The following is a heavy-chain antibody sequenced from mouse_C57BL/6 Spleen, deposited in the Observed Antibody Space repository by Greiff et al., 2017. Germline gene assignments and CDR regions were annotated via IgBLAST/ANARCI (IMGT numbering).Heavy chain of an antibody. D-gene: IGHD1-1*01. Sequence: VQLKESGGGLVKPGGSLKLSCAASGFTFSDYGMHWVRQAPEKGLEWVAYISSGSSTIYYADTVKGRFTISRDNAKNTLFLQMTSLRSEDTAMYYGARGDGSTHFDYWGQGTTLTVSS. CDR1: GFTFSDYG. CDR3: ARGDGSTHFDY. CDR2: ISSGSSTI. J-gene: IGHJ2*01. V-gene: IGHV5-17*01.